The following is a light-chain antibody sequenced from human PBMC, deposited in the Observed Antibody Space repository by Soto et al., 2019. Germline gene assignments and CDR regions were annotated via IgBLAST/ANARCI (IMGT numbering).Light chain of an antibody. V-gene: IGLV1-44*01. CDR1: TSNIGRNT. Sequence: QSVLTQPASASGTPGQRVTISCSGGTSNIGRNTVNWYQQLPRTAPKLLIYSNNLRPSGVPDRFSGSKSGTSASLAISGLQSEDEADYYCAAWDDGLNGQLFGGGTKVTVL. J-gene: IGLJ2*01. CDR3: AAWDDGLNGQL. CDR2: SNN.